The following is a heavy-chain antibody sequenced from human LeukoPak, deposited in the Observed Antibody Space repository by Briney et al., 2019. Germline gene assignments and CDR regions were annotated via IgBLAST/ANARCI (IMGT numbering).Heavy chain of an antibody. D-gene: IGHD6-19*01. CDR3: AKASGYNSGPSDY. Sequence: GGSLRLSCTASGFTFDDYAMHWVRQAPGKGLEWVSLISWDGDSTYYADSVKGRFTISRDNSKNSLYLQMNSLRTEDTALYYCAKASGYNSGPSDYWGQGTRVTVSS. CDR1: GFTFDDYA. CDR2: ISWDGDST. J-gene: IGHJ4*02. V-gene: IGHV3-43D*04.